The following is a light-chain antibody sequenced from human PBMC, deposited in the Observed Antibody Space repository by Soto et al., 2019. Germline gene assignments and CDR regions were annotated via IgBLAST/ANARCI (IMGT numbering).Light chain of an antibody. CDR3: QHYNSYSEA. Sequence: DIQMTQSPSTLSASVGDRVTITFRASQTIGSWLAWYQQKPGQAAKLLIYKASTLKSGVPSRFSGSGSGTEFTVTISSLQPDDFATYYCQHYNSYSEAFGQGTKVDIK. J-gene: IGKJ1*01. CDR2: KAS. V-gene: IGKV1-5*03. CDR1: QTIGSW.